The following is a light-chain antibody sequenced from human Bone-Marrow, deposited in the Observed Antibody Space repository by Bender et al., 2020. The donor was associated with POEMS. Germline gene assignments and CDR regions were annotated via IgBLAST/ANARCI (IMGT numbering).Light chain of an antibody. J-gene: IGLJ3*02. CDR3: FSYTSSSTLV. CDR1: SSDIGGYNY. Sequence: QSALTQPASVSGSPGQSITISCTGTSSDIGGYNYVSWYQQHPGKAPKLMIFDDNNRPSGVSNRFSGSKSGNTASLTISGLQAEDEADYFCFSYTSSSTLVFGGGTKLTVL. CDR2: DDN. V-gene: IGLV2-14*03.